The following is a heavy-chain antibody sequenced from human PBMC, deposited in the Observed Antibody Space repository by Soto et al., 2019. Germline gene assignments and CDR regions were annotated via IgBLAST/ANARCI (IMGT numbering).Heavy chain of an antibody. D-gene: IGHD3-10*01. CDR3: AKLRGVIPGITMKEEPDYFCGMDV. V-gene: IGHV3-23*01. CDR1: GFTFSSYA. Sequence: EVQVLESGGGLVQPGGSLRLSCAASGFTFSSYAMAWVRQAPGKGLEWVTGISGRGGNTYYADSVKGRFTISRDNSGNSMYVQMNNLRVDDSAVYYCAKLRGVIPGITMKEEPDYFCGMDVWGQGTSVTVSS. CDR2: ISGRGGNT. J-gene: IGHJ6*02.